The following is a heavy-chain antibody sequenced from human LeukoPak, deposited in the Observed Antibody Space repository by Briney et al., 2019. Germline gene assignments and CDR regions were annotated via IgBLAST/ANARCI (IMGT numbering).Heavy chain of an antibody. CDR2: IGPAGDT. Sequence: GRSLRLSCAASGFTFSSYDMHWGRQATGKGLEWVSAIGPAGDTYYPDSVKGRFTISRENAKNSFYLQMNSLRAGDTAVYYCARGGGSSWYSFDYWGQGTLVAVSS. D-gene: IGHD6-13*01. V-gene: IGHV3-13*01. J-gene: IGHJ4*02. CDR3: ARGGGSSWYSFDY. CDR1: GFTFSSYD.